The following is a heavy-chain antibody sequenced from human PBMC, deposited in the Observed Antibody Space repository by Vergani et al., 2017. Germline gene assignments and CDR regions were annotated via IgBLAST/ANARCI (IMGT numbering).Heavy chain of an antibody. V-gene: IGHV3-9*01. CDR2: INWNSDSI. J-gene: IGHJ6*02. CDR3: AKDSSWAYGMDV. CDR1: GFTFDDYA. Sequence: EVQLVESGGGLVQPGRSLRLSCAASGFTFDDYAMHWVRQAPGKGLEWVSGINWNSDSIAYADSVKGRFTISRDNSKNTLYLQMNSLRAEDTAVYYCAKDSSWAYGMDVWGQGTTVTVSS. D-gene: IGHD1-26*01.